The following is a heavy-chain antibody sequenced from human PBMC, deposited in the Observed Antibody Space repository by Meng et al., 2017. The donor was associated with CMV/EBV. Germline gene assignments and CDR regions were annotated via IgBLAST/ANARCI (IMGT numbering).Heavy chain of an antibody. V-gene: IGHV1-69*05. D-gene: IGHD3-3*01. CDR2: IIPIFGTA. J-gene: IGHJ6*02. Sequence: KISCAASGFTFSGYWMNWVRQAPGRGLEWMGGIIPIFGTANYAQKFQGRVTITTDESTSTAYMELSSLRSEDTAVYYCARRDFGVVTGAGGLYYGMDVWGQGTTVTVSS. CDR1: GFTFSGYW. CDR3: ARRDFGVVTGAGGLYYGMDV.